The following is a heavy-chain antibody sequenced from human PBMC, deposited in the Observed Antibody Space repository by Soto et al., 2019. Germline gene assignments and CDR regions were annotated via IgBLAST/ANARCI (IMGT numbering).Heavy chain of an antibody. V-gene: IGHV1-69*04. Sequence: ASVKVSCKASGGTFSSYTISWVRQAPGQGLEWMGRIIPILGIANYAQKFQGRVTITADKSTSTAYMELSSLRSEDTAVYYCAREPPYYDSSGTGYGMDVWGQGTTVTVSS. CDR1: GGTFSSYT. J-gene: IGHJ6*02. CDR2: IIPILGIA. D-gene: IGHD3-22*01. CDR3: AREPPYYDSSGTGYGMDV.